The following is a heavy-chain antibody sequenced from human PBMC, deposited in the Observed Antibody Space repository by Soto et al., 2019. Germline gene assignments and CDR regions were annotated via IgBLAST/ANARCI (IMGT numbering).Heavy chain of an antibody. Sequence: QLQLQESGPGLVKPSETLSLTCTVSAGSISSSSYFSGGLRQPPGKGLEWIGTIDYRGSTSYNPSLKSRVTISVDTSKNQFSLTLSSVTAADTAVYYCATRLYHSRGYYYVPYWGQGTLVTVSS. CDR2: IDYRGST. CDR3: ATRLYHSRGYYYVPY. D-gene: IGHD3-22*01. V-gene: IGHV4-39*01. J-gene: IGHJ4*02. CDR1: AGSISSSSYF.